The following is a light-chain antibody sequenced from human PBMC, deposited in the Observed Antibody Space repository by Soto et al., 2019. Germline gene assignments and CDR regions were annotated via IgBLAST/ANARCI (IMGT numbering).Light chain of an antibody. CDR2: DVS. CDR1: SSDIGAYNY. J-gene: IGLJ2*01. Sequence: QSALTQPASVSGSPGQSIAISCTGTSSDIGAYNYVSWYQQHPDKAPKLIIFDVSNRPSGVSNRFSGSKSGDTASLTISGLQAEDEADYYCSSYTTSSTQVFGGGTQLTVL. V-gene: IGLV2-14*03. CDR3: SSYTTSSTQV.